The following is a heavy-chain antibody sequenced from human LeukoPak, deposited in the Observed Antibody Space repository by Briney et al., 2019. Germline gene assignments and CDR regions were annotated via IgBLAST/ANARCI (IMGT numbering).Heavy chain of an antibody. CDR1: GFTFSSYW. CDR2: IKQDGSEK. Sequence: GGSLRLSCAASGFTFSSYWMSWVRQAPGKGLEWVANIKQDGSEKYYVDSVKGRFTISRDNAKNSLYLQMNSLRAEDTAAYYCAREAPYGYSYGFGYWGQGTLVTVSS. J-gene: IGHJ4*02. V-gene: IGHV3-7*01. D-gene: IGHD5-18*01. CDR3: AREAPYGYSYGFGY.